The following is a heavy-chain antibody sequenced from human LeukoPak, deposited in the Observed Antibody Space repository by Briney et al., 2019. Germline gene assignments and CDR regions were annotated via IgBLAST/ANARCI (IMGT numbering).Heavy chain of an antibody. D-gene: IGHD1-1*01. CDR1: GGSISSYY. CDR2: IYYSGST. J-gene: IGHJ4*02. V-gene: IGHV4-59*08. Sequence: SETLSLTCTVSGGSISSYYWSWIRQPPGKGLEWIGYIYYSGSTNYNPSLKSRVTISVDTSKNQFSLKLSSVTAADTAVYYCARLTTGMRSDYWGQGTLVTVSS. CDR3: ARLTTGMRSDY.